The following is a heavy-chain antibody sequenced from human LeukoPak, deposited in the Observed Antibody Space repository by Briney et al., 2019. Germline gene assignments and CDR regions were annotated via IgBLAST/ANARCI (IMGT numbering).Heavy chain of an antibody. D-gene: IGHD2-2*01. CDR1: GFTFSSYE. V-gene: IGHV3-48*03. CDR2: ISSSGSTI. CDR3: AKSMVPAAPLDY. J-gene: IGHJ4*02. Sequence: GGSLRLSCAASGFTFSSYEMNWVRQAPGKGLEWVSYISSSGSTIYYADSVKGRFTISRDNAKNSLYLQMNSLRAEDTAVYYCAKSMVPAAPLDYWGQGTLVTVSS.